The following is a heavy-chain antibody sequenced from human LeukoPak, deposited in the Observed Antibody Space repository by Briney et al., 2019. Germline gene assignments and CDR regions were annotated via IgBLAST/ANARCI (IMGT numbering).Heavy chain of an antibody. CDR3: ARAVAAAGNGYFDY. CDR2: IYPGNSGT. D-gene: IGHD6-13*01. Sequence: GESLKISCEGSGYSFTSYWIGWVRQMPGKGLEWMGIIYPGNSGTRYSPSFQGQVTISADKSISTAYLQWSSLKASDTAMYYCARAVAAAGNGYFDYWGQGTLVTVSS. V-gene: IGHV5-51*01. CDR1: GYSFTSYW. J-gene: IGHJ4*02.